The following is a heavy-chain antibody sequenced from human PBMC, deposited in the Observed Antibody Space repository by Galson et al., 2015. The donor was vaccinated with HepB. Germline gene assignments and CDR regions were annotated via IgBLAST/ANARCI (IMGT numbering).Heavy chain of an antibody. CDR1: GYNFSNFW. V-gene: IGHV5-51*01. CDR2: TYPGDSDT. CDR3: ATTNILTGFPQGMDV. Sequence: QSGAEVKKPGESLKISCTGSGYNFSNFWIGRVRQMPGKGLEWMGITYPGDSDTRYSPSFQGQVTISADKSINAAYLQWSSLKASDTAIYYCATTNILTGFPQGMDVWGQGTTVIVSS. J-gene: IGHJ6*02. D-gene: IGHD3-9*01.